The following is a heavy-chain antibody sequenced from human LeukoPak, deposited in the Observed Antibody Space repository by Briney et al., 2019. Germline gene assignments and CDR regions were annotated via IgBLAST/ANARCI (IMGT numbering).Heavy chain of an antibody. CDR1: SGSISSYN. J-gene: IGHJ3*02. V-gene: IGHV4-59*01. Sequence: MPSETLSLTCTVSSGSISSYNWSWIRQPPGKGLEWIGYIYYSGSTDYNPSLKSRVTISLDTSNNHFSLKLSSVTAADTAVYYCARDKRTVTNVAFDIWGQGTMVTVSS. CDR3: ARDKRTVTNVAFDI. D-gene: IGHD4-17*01. CDR2: IYYSGST.